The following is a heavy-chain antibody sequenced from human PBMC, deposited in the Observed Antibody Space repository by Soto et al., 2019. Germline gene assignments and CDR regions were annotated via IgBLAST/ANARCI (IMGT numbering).Heavy chain of an antibody. V-gene: IGHV3-7*01. CDR2: IKQDGSEK. J-gene: IGHJ4*02. D-gene: IGHD6-19*01. Sequence: LRLSCAASGFTFSSYWMSWVRQAPGKGLEWVANIKQDGSEKYYVDSVKGRFTISRDNAKNSLYLQMNSLRAEDTAVYYCARAYSSGWYRFYFDYWGQGTLVTVSS. CDR3: ARAYSSGWYRFYFDY. CDR1: GFTFSSYW.